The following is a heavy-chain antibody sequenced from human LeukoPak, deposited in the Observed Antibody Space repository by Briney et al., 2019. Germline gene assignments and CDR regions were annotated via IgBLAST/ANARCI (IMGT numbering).Heavy chain of an antibody. V-gene: IGHV3-49*04. CDR2: MRSKAYGGAP. CDR1: GFTFGDYA. J-gene: IGHJ4*02. CDR3: TRDQTPYY. Sequence: TGRSLRLSCTASGFTFGDYAMTWVRQAPGKGLEWVGFMRSKAYGGAPEYAASVKGRFTISRDDSKGIAYLQMNSLKTEDTAVYYCTRDQTPYYWGQGTLVTVSS.